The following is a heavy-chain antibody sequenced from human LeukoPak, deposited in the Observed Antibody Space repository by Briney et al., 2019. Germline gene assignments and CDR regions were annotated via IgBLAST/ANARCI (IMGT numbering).Heavy chain of an antibody. CDR2: INIDGSST. CDR1: GFIFSSYW. V-gene: IGHV3-74*01. Sequence: GGSLRLSCAASGFIFSSYWMHWVRQAPGKGLVWVSRINIDGSSTNYADSVKGRFTISRDNAKNTLYLQMNSLRAEDTAVYYCVKVYNVIENAFDLWGQGTMVSVSS. J-gene: IGHJ3*01. D-gene: IGHD3-16*02. CDR3: VKVYNVIENAFDL.